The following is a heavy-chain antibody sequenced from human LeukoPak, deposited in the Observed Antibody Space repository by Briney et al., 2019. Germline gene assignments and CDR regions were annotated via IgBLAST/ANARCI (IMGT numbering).Heavy chain of an antibody. V-gene: IGHV3-74*01. Sequence: GGSLRLSCAASGFTFSSYWMHWVRQVPGKGLMWVSRIKTDGSSTSYADSVKGRFTISRDNAKNTLYPQMNSLRVEDTAVYYCARDFMYSISCAGCWGQGTLVTVSS. D-gene: IGHD6-13*01. CDR2: IKTDGSST. J-gene: IGHJ4*02. CDR1: GFTFSSYW. CDR3: ARDFMYSISCAGC.